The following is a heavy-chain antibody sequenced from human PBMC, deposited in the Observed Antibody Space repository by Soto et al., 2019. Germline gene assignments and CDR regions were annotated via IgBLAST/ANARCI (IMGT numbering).Heavy chain of an antibody. D-gene: IGHD2-21*01. Sequence: SETLSPTCTFSGGSISSSSYYWGWIRQPPGKGLEWIGSIYYSGSTYYNPSLKSRVTISVDTSKNQFSLKLSSVTAADTAVYYCARDLTYRLAPWGQGTLVTVSS. J-gene: IGHJ5*02. CDR1: GGSISSSSYY. V-gene: IGHV4-39*02. CDR3: ARDLTYRLAP. CDR2: IYYSGST.